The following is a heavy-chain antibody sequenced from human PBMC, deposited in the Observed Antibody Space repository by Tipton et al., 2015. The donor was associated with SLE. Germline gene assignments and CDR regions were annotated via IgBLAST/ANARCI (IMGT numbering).Heavy chain of an antibody. CDR1: GDSVRSGGYY. CDR3: ARGGVGGYDYFDY. Sequence: TLSLTCTVSGDSVRSGGYYWTWIRQHPVKGLEVIGHISNGGSTYYNPSLKSRVTISADTSKNQFSLKLNSVTAADTAVFYCARGGVGGYDYFDYWGQGPRSPSPQ. D-gene: IGHD5-12*01. J-gene: IGHJ4*02. V-gene: IGHV4-31*03. CDR2: ISNGGST.